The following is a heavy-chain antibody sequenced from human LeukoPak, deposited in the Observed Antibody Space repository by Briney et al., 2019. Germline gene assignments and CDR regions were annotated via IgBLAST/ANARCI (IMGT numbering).Heavy chain of an antibody. J-gene: IGHJ4*03. CDR3: ARRRKLAIDY. CDR1: GGSIISSGHY. D-gene: IGHD6-6*01. CDR2: ISYSWST. Sequence: PSETPSLTCTVSGGSIISSGHYWDRIRQPAGKGLEWIGSISYSWSTYYNPSLKSRVTISRDTSENQFSLKFSSVTAADTAVYYCARRRKLAIDYWGQESMVTVAS. V-gene: IGHV4-39*01.